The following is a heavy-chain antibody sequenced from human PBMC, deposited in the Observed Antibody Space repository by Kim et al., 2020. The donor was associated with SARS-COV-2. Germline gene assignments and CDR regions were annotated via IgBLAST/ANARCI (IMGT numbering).Heavy chain of an antibody. CDR2: IVVGSGNT. CDR3: AADPSYYDSSGLEYYYYGMDV. CDR1: GFTFTRSA. J-gene: IGHJ6*02. Sequence: SVKVSCKASGFTFTRSAVQWVRQARGQRLEWIGWIVVGSGNTNYAQKFQERVTITRDMSTSTAYMELSSLRSEDTAVYYCAADPSYYDSSGLEYYYYGMDVWGQGTTVTVSS. V-gene: IGHV1-58*01. D-gene: IGHD3-22*01.